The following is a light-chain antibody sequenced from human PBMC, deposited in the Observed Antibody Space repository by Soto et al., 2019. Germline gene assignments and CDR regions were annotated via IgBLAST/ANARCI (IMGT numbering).Light chain of an antibody. CDR1: SSDVGTYSL. Sequence: QSALTQPASVSGSPGQSITISCTGTSSDVGTYSLVSWYQQHPGKAPKLMIFEGSKRPSGVSNRFSGSKSGNTASLTISGLQAEDGADYYCCSYPGSSTYVYESGPKVTAL. CDR2: EGS. V-gene: IGLV2-23*01. CDR3: CSYPGSSTYV. J-gene: IGLJ1*01.